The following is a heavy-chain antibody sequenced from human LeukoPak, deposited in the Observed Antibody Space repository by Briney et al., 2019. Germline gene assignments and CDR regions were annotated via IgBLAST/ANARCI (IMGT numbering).Heavy chain of an antibody. Sequence: SETLSLTCTVPSGSIRSNYWSWVRQPPGKGLEWIAYIYQSGSTNYNPSLKSRTTISVDTSKNQFSLSLSSVTAADTAVYYCARHKWDGFNCFDYWGQGTLVTVSS. J-gene: IGHJ4*02. V-gene: IGHV4-59*08. CDR3: ARHKWDGFNCFDY. D-gene: IGHD5-24*01. CDR2: IYQSGST. CDR1: SGSIRSNY.